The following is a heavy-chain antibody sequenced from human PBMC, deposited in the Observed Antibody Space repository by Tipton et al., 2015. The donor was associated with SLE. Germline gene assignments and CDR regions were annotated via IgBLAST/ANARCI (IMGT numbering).Heavy chain of an antibody. CDR3: SRGWATPDY. CDR2: VFSAGAT. Sequence: SLRLSCAASGFSVSSNYVSWIRQAPGKGLEWVSVVFSAGATYYADSVKGRFTISRDNAKNSLYLQMDSLRAEDTAVYYCSRGWATPDYWGQGTLVTVSS. D-gene: IGHD2-15*01. V-gene: IGHV3-53*01. CDR1: GFSVSSNY. J-gene: IGHJ4*02.